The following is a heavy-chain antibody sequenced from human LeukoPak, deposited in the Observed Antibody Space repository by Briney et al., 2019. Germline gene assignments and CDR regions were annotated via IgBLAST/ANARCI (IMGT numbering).Heavy chain of an antibody. CDR3: ARESYYYGMDV. CDR1: GFTFSSYA. J-gene: IGHJ6*02. V-gene: IGHV3-23*01. Sequence: GGSLRLSCAASGFTFSSYAMSWVRQAPGRGLEWVSAISNVGGSTYYADYVNGRFTISRDNSKNTLYLQMNSLRAEDTAVYYCARESYYYGMDVWGQGTTVTVSS. CDR2: ISNVGGST.